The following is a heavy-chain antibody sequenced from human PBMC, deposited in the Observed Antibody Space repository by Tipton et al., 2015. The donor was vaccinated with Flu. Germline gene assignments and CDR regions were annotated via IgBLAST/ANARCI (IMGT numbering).Heavy chain of an antibody. V-gene: IGHV3-33*08. D-gene: IGHD2-21*01. Sequence: SLRLSCAASGFTFSSYGMHWVRQAPGKGLEWVAVIWYDGSNKYYADSVKGRFTISRDNSKNTLYLQMNSLRAEDTAVYYCARDPAYCGGDCYLYYYYYYMDVWGKGTTVTVSS. CDR1: GFTFSSYG. CDR3: ARDPAYCGGDCYLYYYYYYMDV. CDR2: IWYDGSNK. J-gene: IGHJ6*03.